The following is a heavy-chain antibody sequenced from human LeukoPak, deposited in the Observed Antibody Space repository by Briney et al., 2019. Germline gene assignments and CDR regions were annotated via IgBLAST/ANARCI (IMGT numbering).Heavy chain of an antibody. CDR1: GDSISRYY. V-gene: IGHV4-59*01. J-gene: IGHJ4*02. Sequence: SETLSLTCSVSGDSISRYYWTWIRQPPGKGLEWIGYISHTDGFKYNPSLTSRVSMSLDTSKNRISLNLNSVTAADTATYYCARTPTVYLDYWGQGTLVTVSS. CDR2: ISHTDGF. CDR3: ARTPTVYLDY. D-gene: IGHD1-26*01.